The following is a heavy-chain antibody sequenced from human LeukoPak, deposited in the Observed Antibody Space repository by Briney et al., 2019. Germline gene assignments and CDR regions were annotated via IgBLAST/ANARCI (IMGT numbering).Heavy chain of an antibody. V-gene: IGHV3-23*01. CDR1: GFTFSSYA. Sequence: GGSLRLSCAASGFTFSSYAMSWVRQAPGKGLEWVSVISGSGGSTYYADSVKGRFTISRDNSKNTLYLQMNSLRAEDTAVYYCAKDLGKWELLSAFDIWGQGTMVTVSS. CDR3: AKDLGKWELLSAFDI. CDR2: ISGSGGST. J-gene: IGHJ3*02. D-gene: IGHD1-26*01.